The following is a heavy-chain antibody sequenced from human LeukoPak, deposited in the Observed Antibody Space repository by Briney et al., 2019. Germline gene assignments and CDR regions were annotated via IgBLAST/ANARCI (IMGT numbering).Heavy chain of an antibody. Sequence: PGGSLRLSCAASGFTFSSHGMHWVRQAPGKGLEWVAVIWYDGSNKHYADSVKGRFTISRDNSKNTLYLQMNSLRAEDTAVYYCAKIADYGDRRTYYMDVWGKGTTVTVSS. CDR1: GFTFSSHG. D-gene: IGHD4-17*01. CDR3: AKIADYGDRRTYYMDV. J-gene: IGHJ6*03. V-gene: IGHV3-33*06. CDR2: IWYDGSNK.